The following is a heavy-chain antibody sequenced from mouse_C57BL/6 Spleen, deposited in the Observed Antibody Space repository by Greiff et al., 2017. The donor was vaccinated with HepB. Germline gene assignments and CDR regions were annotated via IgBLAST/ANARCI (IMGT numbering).Heavy chain of an antibody. V-gene: IGHV7-3*01. CDR3: ARYRGSNYNAMDY. D-gene: IGHD1-1*01. CDR1: GFTFTDYY. CDR2: IRNKANGYTT. J-gene: IGHJ4*01. Sequence: EVKLVESGGGLVQPGGSLSLSCAASGFTFTDYYMSWVRQPPGKALEWLGFIRNKANGYTTEYSASVKGRFTISRDNSQSILYLQMNALRAEDSATYYCARYRGSNYNAMDYWGQGTSVTVSS.